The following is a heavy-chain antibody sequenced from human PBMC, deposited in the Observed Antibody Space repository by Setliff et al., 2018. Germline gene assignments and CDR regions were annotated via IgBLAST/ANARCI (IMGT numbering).Heavy chain of an antibody. V-gene: IGHV4-38-2*01. CDR3: ARSAGYSSSWYNYYYGMDV. D-gene: IGHD6-13*01. CDR1: GYSISSGYY. J-gene: IGHJ6*02. Sequence: SETLSLTCAVSGYSISSGYYWGWIRQPPGKGLEWIGSIYHSGSTYYNPSRKSRVTISVDTSKNQFSLKLSSVTAADTAVYYCARSAGYSSSWYNYYYGMDVWVQGTTVTVS. CDR2: IYHSGST.